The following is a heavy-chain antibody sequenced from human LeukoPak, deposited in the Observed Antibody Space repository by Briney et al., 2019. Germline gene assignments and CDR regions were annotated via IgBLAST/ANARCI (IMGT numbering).Heavy chain of an antibody. V-gene: IGHV5-51*01. CDR3: ARGRYDILTGYLTAFDI. D-gene: IGHD3-9*01. Sequence: GESLKISCKGSGYMFTRYWIGWVRQMPGKGLEWMGIIYPGDSDTRYSPSFQGQVTISADKSISTAYLQWSSLKASDTAMYYCARGRYDILTGYLTAFDIWGQGTMVTVSS. CDR1: GYMFTRYW. J-gene: IGHJ3*02. CDR2: IYPGDSDT.